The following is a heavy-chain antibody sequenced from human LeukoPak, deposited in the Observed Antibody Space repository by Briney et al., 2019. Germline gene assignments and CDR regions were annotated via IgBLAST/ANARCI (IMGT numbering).Heavy chain of an antibody. Sequence: PGGSLRLSCAASGFTLSSYGMHWVRQAPGKGLEWVAVIWYDGSNKYYADSVKGRFTISRDNSKNTLYLQMNSLRAEDTAVYYCARDPQRFTMIVVVTPDYWGQGTLVTVSS. V-gene: IGHV3-33*01. CDR3: ARDPQRFTMIVVVTPDY. CDR1: GFTLSSYG. D-gene: IGHD3-22*01. CDR2: IWYDGSNK. J-gene: IGHJ4*02.